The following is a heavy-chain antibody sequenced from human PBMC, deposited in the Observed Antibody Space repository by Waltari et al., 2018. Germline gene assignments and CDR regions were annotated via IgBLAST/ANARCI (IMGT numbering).Heavy chain of an antibody. CDR1: GGSINTGYYS. V-gene: IGHV4-61*01. D-gene: IGHD3-3*01. Sequence: QVQLRESGPGMVKPLETLSLNCAVSGGSINTGYYSPWNWIRQPPGKGLEWIGFFQDRGKPKYNPSLRGRGAISIDTSKNQYSLRLTSVTVADTATYYCARGQWGTAGTQEWYYFDLWGRGTLVTVSS. J-gene: IGHJ2*01. CDR2: FQDRGKP. CDR3: ARGQWGTAGTQEWYYFDL.